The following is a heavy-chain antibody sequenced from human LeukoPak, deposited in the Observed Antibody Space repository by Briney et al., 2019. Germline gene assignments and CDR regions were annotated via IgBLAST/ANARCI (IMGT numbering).Heavy chain of an antibody. CDR1: GFTFDDYA. Sequence: PGGSLRLSCAASGFTFDDYAMHWVRQAPGKGLEWVSGISWNSGSIGYADSVKGRFTISRDNAKNSLYLQMNSLRAEDTAVYYCARDRGIVVVPAVPDAFDIWGQGTMVTVSS. CDR2: ISWNSGSI. CDR3: ARDRGIVVVPAVPDAFDI. J-gene: IGHJ3*02. D-gene: IGHD2-2*01. V-gene: IGHV3-9*01.